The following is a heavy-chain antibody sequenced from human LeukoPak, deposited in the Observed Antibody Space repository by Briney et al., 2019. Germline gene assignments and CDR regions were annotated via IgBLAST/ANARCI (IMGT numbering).Heavy chain of an antibody. Sequence: PSETLSLTCTVSRDSISTYYWSWIRQPPGKELEWNGYVDYSGSTNYNPSLKSRLTMSIDTSKNQFSLRLSSVTAADSALYYCARVGSGSFDYWGQGTLVTVSS. CDR1: RDSISTYY. CDR2: VDYSGST. V-gene: IGHV4-59*01. D-gene: IGHD3-3*01. CDR3: ARVGSGSFDY. J-gene: IGHJ4*02.